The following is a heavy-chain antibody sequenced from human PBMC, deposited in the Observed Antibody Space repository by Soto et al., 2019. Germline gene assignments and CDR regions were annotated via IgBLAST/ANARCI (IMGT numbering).Heavy chain of an antibody. CDR2: ISSSGSTI. CDR1: GFTISSYE. Sequence: EVQLVESGGGLVQPGGYLRLSCAASGFTISSYEMNWVRQAPGKGLEWVSYISSSGSTIYYADSVKGRFTISRDNAKNALYLQMNTLRAEDTAVYYCASSGGWYEDCRDQGTLVTVSS. CDR3: ASSGGWYEDC. V-gene: IGHV3-48*03. J-gene: IGHJ4*02. D-gene: IGHD6-19*01.